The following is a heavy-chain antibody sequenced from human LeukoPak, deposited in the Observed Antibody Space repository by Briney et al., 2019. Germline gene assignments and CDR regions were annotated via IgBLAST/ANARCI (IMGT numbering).Heavy chain of an antibody. Sequence: SETLSLTCAVYGGSFSGYYWSWIRQPPGKGLEWIGEINHSGSTNYNPSLKSRVTISVDTSKDQFSPKLSSVTAADTAVYYCAREHRGISARVRGQGTLVTVSS. CDR3: AREHRGISARV. CDR2: INHSGST. J-gene: IGHJ4*02. CDR1: GGSFSGYY. D-gene: IGHD6-25*01. V-gene: IGHV4-34*01.